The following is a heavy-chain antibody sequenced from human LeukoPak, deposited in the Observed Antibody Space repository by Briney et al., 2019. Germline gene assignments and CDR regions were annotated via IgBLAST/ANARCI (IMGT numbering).Heavy chain of an antibody. D-gene: IGHD5-18*01. Sequence: GGSLRLSCAVSGFTVSSNYMSWVRQAPGKGLEWVSVIYSDGSTYYKDSVKGRFTISRDNSKNTLYLQMNSLRAEDTAVYYCARSIQLWEPFDYWGQGTLVTVSS. CDR3: ARSIQLWEPFDY. CDR1: GFTVSSNY. J-gene: IGHJ4*02. V-gene: IGHV3-53*01. CDR2: IYSDGST.